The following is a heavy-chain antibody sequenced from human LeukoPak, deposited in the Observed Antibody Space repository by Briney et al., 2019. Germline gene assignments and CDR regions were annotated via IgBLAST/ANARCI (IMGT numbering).Heavy chain of an antibody. CDR2: ISAYSTYNGNT. D-gene: IGHD5-12*01. CDR1: GYTFTSYG. Sequence: ASVKVSCKASGYTFTSYGISWVRQAPGQGPEWMGWISAYSTYNGNTNYAQKFQGRVTMTTDTSTSTAYMELSRLRSDDTAVYYCARERGESSGYDWGLDYWGQGTLVTVSS. CDR3: ARERGESSGYDWGLDY. V-gene: IGHV1-18*01. J-gene: IGHJ4*02.